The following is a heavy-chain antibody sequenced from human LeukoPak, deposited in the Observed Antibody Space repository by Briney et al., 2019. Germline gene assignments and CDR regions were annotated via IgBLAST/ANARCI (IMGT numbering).Heavy chain of an antibody. CDR3: ARRGAAGGTYFDY. CDR2: IYSGGST. Sequence: GGSLRLSCAASGFTVSSNYMSWVRQAPGKGLEWVSVIYSGGSTYYADSVKGRFTISRDNSKNTLYLQMNSLRAEDTAVYYCARRGAAGGTYFDYWGQGTLVTVSS. J-gene: IGHJ4*02. CDR1: GFTVSSNY. D-gene: IGHD6-13*01. V-gene: IGHV3-53*05.